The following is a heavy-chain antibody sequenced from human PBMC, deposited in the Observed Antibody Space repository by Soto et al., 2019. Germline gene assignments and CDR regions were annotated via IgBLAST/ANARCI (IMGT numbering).Heavy chain of an antibody. V-gene: IGHV1-3*01. Sequence: ASVRVSYRAAGYICTNLARRWGRQAPGQRPEWRGWISAGNGNRQYSQRFQGRVTITTDTPATSAYMELSSVRSEDTAVYYCARGWGGGVNPGTGLDFWGQGTLVTVSS. D-gene: IGHD2-8*02. J-gene: IGHJ4*02. CDR3: ARGWGGGVNPGTGLDF. CDR1: GYICTNLA. CDR2: ISAGNGNR.